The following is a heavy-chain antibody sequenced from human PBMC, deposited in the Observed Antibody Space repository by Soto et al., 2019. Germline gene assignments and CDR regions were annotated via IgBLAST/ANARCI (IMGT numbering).Heavy chain of an antibody. CDR1: GGTFSSYA. V-gene: IGHV1-69*01. CDR2: IIPIFGTA. D-gene: IGHD3-22*01. Sequence: GPQVKVSCKASGGTFSSYAISWVRQAPGQGLEWMGGIIPIFGTANYAQKFQGRVTITADESTSTAYMELSSLRSEDTAVYYCARDVGIDYYDGSGSREDWFDPWGQGTLVNVSS. J-gene: IGHJ5*02. CDR3: ARDVGIDYYDGSGSREDWFDP.